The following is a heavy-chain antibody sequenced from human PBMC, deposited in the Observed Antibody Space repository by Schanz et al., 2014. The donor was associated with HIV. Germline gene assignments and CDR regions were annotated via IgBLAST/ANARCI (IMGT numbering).Heavy chain of an antibody. V-gene: IGHV3-NL1*01. CDR2: ISWNSGSI. J-gene: IGHJ3*02. Sequence: QVQLVESGGGVVQPGRSLRLSCAASGFTFSSYGMHWVRQAPGKGLEWVSGISWNSGSIGYADSVKGRFTISRDNSKNTLFLQMNSLRAEDTAVYFCARDVAGCSGTSCYSDAFDIWGQGTLVTVSS. CDR3: ARDVAGCSGTSCYSDAFDI. CDR1: GFTFSSYG. D-gene: IGHD2-2*01.